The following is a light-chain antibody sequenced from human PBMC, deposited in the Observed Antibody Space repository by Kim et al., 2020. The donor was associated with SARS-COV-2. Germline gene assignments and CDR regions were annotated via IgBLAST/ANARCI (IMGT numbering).Light chain of an antibody. CDR3: SSYTSSSTWV. J-gene: IGLJ3*02. CDR2: DVS. V-gene: IGLV2-14*04. Sequence: GQSITISCTGTSSDVGGYNHVPWYQQHPGKAPKLMIYDVSERPSGVSNRFSGSKSGNTASLTISGLQAEDEADYYCSSYTSSSTWVFGGGTQLTVL. CDR1: SSDVGGYNH.